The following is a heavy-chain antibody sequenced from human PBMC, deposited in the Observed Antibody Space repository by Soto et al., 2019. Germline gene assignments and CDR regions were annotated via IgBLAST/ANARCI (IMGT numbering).Heavy chain of an antibody. CDR3: AKLGGGVKAIGAPGDWLDP. D-gene: IGHD3-3*01. CDR2: ISHDGSEK. V-gene: IGHV3-30*18. J-gene: IGHJ5*02. CDR1: GFMFSGYG. Sequence: QVQLVESGGGVVQPGDSLRLSCAASGFMFSGYGMHWIRQAPGKGLEWVAVISHDGSEKYYGDSVKGRCTVSRDNSNNHLFLQIDRLRAEETAGYYCAKLGGGVKAIGAPGDWLDPWGQGTLVTVSS.